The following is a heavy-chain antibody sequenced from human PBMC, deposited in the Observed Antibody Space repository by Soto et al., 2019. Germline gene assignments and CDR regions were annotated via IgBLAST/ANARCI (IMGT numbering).Heavy chain of an antibody. J-gene: IGHJ6*02. CDR1: DGSISSYY. CDR2: IYYSGST. CDR3: ARDLWGYCGADCYPLDV. V-gene: IGHV4-59*01. Sequence: PSETLSLTCTVSDGSISSYYWSWIRQPPGKGLEWIGYIYYSGSTNYNPSLKSRVTISVDTSKNQFSLKLSSVTAADTAVYYCARDLWGYCGADCYPLDVWGQGTTVTVSS. D-gene: IGHD2-21*02.